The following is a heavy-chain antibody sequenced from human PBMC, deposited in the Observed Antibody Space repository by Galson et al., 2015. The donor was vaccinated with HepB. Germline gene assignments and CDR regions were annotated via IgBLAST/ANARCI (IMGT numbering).Heavy chain of an antibody. CDR1: GGTFRTSS. CDR3: ATEGKNTDLWLDP. CDR2: INPIFRVS. Sequence: SGGTFRTSSILWVRQAPGQGLEWVGGINPIFRVSNYAQRFQGRVTITADESATTAYMELTSLRSEDTAIYYCATEGKNTDLWLDPWGQGTLLIVSS. D-gene: IGHD2/OR15-2a*01. J-gene: IGHJ5*02. V-gene: IGHV1-69*01.